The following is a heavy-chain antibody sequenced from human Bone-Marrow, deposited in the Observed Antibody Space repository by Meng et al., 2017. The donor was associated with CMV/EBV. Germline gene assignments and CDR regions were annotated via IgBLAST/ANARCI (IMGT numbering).Heavy chain of an antibody. V-gene: IGHV4-59*01. Sequence: SETLSLTCTVSGGSISSYYWSWTRQPPGKGLEWIGYIYYSGSTNYNPSLKSRVTISVDTSKNQFSLKLSSVTAADTAVYYCARDVGTKYGMAVWGQGNTVNVSS. CDR2: IYYSGST. J-gene: IGHJ6*02. CDR3: ARDVGTKYGMAV. CDR1: GGSISSYY. D-gene: IGHD1-7*01.